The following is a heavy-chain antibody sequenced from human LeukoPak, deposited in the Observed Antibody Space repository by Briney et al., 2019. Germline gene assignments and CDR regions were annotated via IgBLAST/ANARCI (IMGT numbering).Heavy chain of an antibody. J-gene: IGHJ4*02. D-gene: IGHD1-26*01. CDR1: GFTFSSYA. Sequence: GGSLRLSCAASGFTFSSYAMHWVRQAPGKGLEWVAVISYDGSNKYYADSVKGRFTISRDNSKNTLYLQMNSLRAEDTAVYYCARRPLPDSGSYGYFDYWGQGTLVTVSS. CDR3: ARRPLPDSGSYGYFDY. CDR2: ISYDGSNK. V-gene: IGHV3-30-3*01.